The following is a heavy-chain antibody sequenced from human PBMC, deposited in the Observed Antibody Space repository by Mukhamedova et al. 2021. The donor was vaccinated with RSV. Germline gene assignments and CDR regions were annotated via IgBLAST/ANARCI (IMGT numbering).Heavy chain of an antibody. V-gene: IGHV3-74*01. J-gene: IGHJ4*02. D-gene: IGHD1-1*01. CDR3: VRDFTTFDY. Sequence: GRFTISRDNTKNMLYLQMSSLRVEDTAVYYCVRDFTTFDYWGQGTLVSVSS.